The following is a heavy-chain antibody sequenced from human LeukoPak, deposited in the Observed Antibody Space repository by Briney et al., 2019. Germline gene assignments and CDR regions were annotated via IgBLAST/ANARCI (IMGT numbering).Heavy chain of an antibody. V-gene: IGHV3-74*01. CDR2: INTDETST. Sequence: GDSLRLSCAASGLTFRHFWMHCVRQAPGKGLEWVSRINTDETSTGYADSVKGRFTISRDNAENTIYLQMNRLRVEDTAVYYCTRGFRVAARPLNDYWGQGTLVTVSS. J-gene: IGHJ4*02. CDR1: GLTFRHFW. CDR3: TRGFRVAARPLNDY. D-gene: IGHD6-6*01.